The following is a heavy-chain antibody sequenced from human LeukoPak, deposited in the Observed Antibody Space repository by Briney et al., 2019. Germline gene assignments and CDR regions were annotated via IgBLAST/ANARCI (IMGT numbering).Heavy chain of an antibody. CDR2: IRYDGSNK. V-gene: IGHV3-30*02. CDR1: GFTFSSYG. Sequence: PGGSLRLSCAASGFTFSSYGMHWVRQAPGKGLEWVAFIRYDGSNKYYADSVKGRFTISRDNSKNTLYLQMNSLRAEDTAVYYCAKDGNYDILTGYFLDYYYYMDVWGKGTTVTISS. CDR3: AKDGNYDILTGYFLDYYYYMDV. D-gene: IGHD3-9*01. J-gene: IGHJ6*03.